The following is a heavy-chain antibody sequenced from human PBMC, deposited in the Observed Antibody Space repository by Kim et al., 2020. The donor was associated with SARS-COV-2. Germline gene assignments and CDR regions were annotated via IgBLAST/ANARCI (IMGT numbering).Heavy chain of an antibody. Sequence: PSFQGHVTISADKSISTAYLQWSSLKASDTAMYYCARSHYDSSGYYDVDYWGQGTLVTVSS. V-gene: IGHV5-10-1*01. D-gene: IGHD3-22*01. J-gene: IGHJ4*02. CDR3: ARSHYDSSGYYDVDY.